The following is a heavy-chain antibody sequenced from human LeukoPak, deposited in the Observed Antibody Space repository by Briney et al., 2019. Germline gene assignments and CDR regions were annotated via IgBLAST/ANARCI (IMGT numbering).Heavy chain of an antibody. V-gene: IGHV3-21*01. J-gene: IGHJ5*02. CDR3: ARSGGPGTYHQLRYNWFDP. D-gene: IGHD3-10*01. Sequence: PGGSLRLSCAASGFTLSDYHMNRVRQAPGKGLEWLTSITTISTYIYYAGAVRGRFTISRDNAKNSLYLQMNSLRGEDTAVYYCARSGGPGTYHQLRYNWFDPWGQGTLVTVSS. CDR1: GFTLSDYH. CDR2: ITTISTYI.